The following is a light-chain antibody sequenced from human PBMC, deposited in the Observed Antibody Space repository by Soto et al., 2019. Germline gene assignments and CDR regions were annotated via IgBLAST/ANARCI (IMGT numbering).Light chain of an antibody. CDR2: GAS. CDR1: QSVSSRN. V-gene: IGKV3-20*01. J-gene: IGKJ1*01. Sequence: EIVLTQSPGTLSLSPGERATLSCRASQSVSSRNLAWYQQKPGQAPRVLIFGASSRASGIPDRFSGSGSGTDFTLTLSRLEPEDFAVYYCQYYGSPSWTFGQGTKVDIK. CDR3: QYYGSPSWT.